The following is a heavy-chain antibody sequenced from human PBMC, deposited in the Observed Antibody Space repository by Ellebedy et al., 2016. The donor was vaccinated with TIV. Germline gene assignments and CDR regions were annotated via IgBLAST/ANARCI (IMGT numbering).Heavy chain of an antibody. D-gene: IGHD6-19*01. CDR2: IISSCNYI. Sequence: PGGSLRLSCAASGFTFSTYSIHWVRQAPGKGLEWVSSIISSCNYIYYAESVKGRFTISRDNAKNSLYFGMNSLRAEDTAVYYCAREALYSSGWYYFDYWGQGTLVTVSS. CDR3: AREALYSSGWYYFDY. V-gene: IGHV3-21*01. J-gene: IGHJ4*02. CDR1: GFTFSTYS.